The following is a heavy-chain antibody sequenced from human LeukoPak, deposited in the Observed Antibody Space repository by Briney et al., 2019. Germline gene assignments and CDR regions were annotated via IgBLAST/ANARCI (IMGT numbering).Heavy chain of an antibody. CDR2: ISSSSSYI. D-gene: IGHD2-2*01. CDR1: GFTFSSYS. Sequence: PGRSLGLSCAASGFTFSSYSMNWVRQAPGKGLEWVSSISSSSSYIYYADSVKGRFTISRDNAKNSLYLQMNSLRAEDTAVYYCARASHLGTSCYSYWGQGTLVTVSS. J-gene: IGHJ4*02. V-gene: IGHV3-21*01. CDR3: ARASHLGTSCYSY.